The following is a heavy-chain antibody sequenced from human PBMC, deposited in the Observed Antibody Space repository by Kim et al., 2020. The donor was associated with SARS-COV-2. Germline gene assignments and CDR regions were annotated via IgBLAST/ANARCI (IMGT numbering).Heavy chain of an antibody. Sequence: GGSLRLSCAASRFTFDDYAMHWVRRAPGKGLEWVSGISWNSGSIGYADSVKGRFTISRDNAKNSLYLQMNSLRTEDTALYYCAKDLSGRSDAFDIWGQGT. CDR2: ISWNSGSI. J-gene: IGHJ3*02. CDR3: AKDLSGRSDAFDI. CDR1: RFTFDDYA. V-gene: IGHV3-9*01.